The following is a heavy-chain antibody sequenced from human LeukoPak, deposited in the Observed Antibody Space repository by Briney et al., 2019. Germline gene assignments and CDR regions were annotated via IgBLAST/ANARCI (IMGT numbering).Heavy chain of an antibody. CDR2: IYHSGST. V-gene: IGHV4-38-2*02. D-gene: IGHD1-20*01. Sequence: PSETLSLTCTVSGGSISSYYWGWIRQPPGKGLEWIGSIYHSGSTYYNPSLTSRVTISVDTSKNQFSLKLSSVTAADTAVYYCAMLNNWNYYYYYYMDVWGKGTTVTVYS. J-gene: IGHJ6*03. CDR1: GGSISSYY. CDR3: AMLNNWNYYYYYYMDV.